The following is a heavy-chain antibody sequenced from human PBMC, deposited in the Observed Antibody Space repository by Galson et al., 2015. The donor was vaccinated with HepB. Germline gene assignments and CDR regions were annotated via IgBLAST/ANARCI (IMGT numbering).Heavy chain of an antibody. CDR1: GGSFSGYY. Sequence: ETLSLTCAVYGGSFSGYYWSWIRQPPGKGLEWIGEINHSGSTNYNPSLKSRVTISVDTSKNQFSLKLSSVTAADTAVYYCARGHLVLRYFPYWGQGTLVTVSS. D-gene: IGHD3-9*01. J-gene: IGHJ4*02. CDR2: INHSGST. CDR3: ARGHLVLRYFPY. V-gene: IGHV4-34*01.